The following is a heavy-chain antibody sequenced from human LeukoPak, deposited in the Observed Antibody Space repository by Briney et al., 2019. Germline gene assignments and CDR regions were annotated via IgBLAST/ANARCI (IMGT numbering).Heavy chain of an antibody. D-gene: IGHD3-9*01. Sequence: GASVKVSCKASGYTFTSYGISWVRQAPGQGLEWMGGIIPIFGTANYAQKFQGRVTITADESTSTAYMELSSLRSEDTAVYYCARDSSDILTGYSYFDYWGQGTLVTVSS. CDR3: ARDSSDILTGYSYFDY. CDR2: IIPIFGTA. V-gene: IGHV1-69*13. J-gene: IGHJ4*02. CDR1: GYTFTSYG.